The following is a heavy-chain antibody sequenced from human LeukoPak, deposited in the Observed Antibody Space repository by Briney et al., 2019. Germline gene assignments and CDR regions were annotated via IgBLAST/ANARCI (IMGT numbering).Heavy chain of an antibody. CDR1: GYTFTGNY. CDR3: ARDSVVIISTDFDY. J-gene: IGHJ4*02. CDR2: INPNSGGT. V-gene: IGHV1-2*02. D-gene: IGHD3-22*01. Sequence: AASVKVSCKASGYTFTGNYMHWVRQAPGQGLEWMGWINPNSGGTKYAQKFQGRVTMTRDTSISTAYMELNRLTSDDTAVYYCARDSVVIISTDFDYWGQGTLVTVSS.